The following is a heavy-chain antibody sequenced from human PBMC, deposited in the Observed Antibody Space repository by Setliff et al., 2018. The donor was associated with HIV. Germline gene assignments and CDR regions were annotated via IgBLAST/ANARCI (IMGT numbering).Heavy chain of an antibody. D-gene: IGHD6-13*01. J-gene: IGHJ4*02. CDR2: IYISGST. CDR3: ARRIAAAGTKGCFDY. CDR1: GGSISSGSYY. V-gene: IGHV4-61*09. Sequence: PSETLSLTCTVSGGSISSGSYYWSWIRQPAGKGLEWIGHIYISGSTNCNPSLKSRVTISVDTSKNQFSLKLSSVTAADTAVYYCARRIAAAGTKGCFDYWGQGTLVTV.